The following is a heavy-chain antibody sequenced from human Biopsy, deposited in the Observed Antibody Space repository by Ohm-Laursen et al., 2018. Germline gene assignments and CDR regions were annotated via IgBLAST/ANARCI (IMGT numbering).Heavy chain of an antibody. D-gene: IGHD3-10*01. CDR1: EFTFSGYS. CDR3: ATELLPPGVGGPWLDS. V-gene: IGHV3-48*04. J-gene: IGHJ5*01. CDR2: INVYSNKK. Sequence: SLRLSCAASEFTFSGYSMNWVRQAPGRGLERVSYINVYSNKKYYADSVKGRFIVSRDNDKNSLYLQMNSLRAADTAIYFCATELLPPGVGGPWLDSWGQGTPVTVSS.